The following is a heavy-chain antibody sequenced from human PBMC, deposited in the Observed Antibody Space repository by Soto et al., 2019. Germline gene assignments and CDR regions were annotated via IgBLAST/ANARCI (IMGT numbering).Heavy chain of an antibody. CDR3: ARAIAYYDILTGYDYYGMDV. CDR1: GGSISSGGYS. J-gene: IGHJ6*02. D-gene: IGHD3-9*01. V-gene: IGHV4-30-2*01. Sequence: SETLSLTCAVSGGSISSGGYSWSWIRQPPGKGLEWIGYIYHSGSTYYNPSLKSRVTISVDRSKNQFSLKLSSVTAADTAVYYCARAIAYYDILTGYDYYGMDVWGQGTTVTVSS. CDR2: IYHSGST.